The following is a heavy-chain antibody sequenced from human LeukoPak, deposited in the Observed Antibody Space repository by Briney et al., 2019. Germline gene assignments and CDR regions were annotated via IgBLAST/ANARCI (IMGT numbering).Heavy chain of an antibody. CDR3: ARDPLTMVRGVPDY. J-gene: IGHJ4*02. CDR1: GFTFSSYL. CDR2: IKQDGSEK. V-gene: IGHV3-7*03. D-gene: IGHD3-10*01. Sequence: GGALRLSCAAHGFTFSSYLMSWVRQAPGKVHEWVATIKQDGSEKYYVDAVKGGFTISRDNAKNSLYLQMNSLRAEDKAVDYCARDPLTMVRGVPDYWGQGTLVTVSS.